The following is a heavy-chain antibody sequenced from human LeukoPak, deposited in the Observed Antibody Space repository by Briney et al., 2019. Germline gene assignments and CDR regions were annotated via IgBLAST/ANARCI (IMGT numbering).Heavy chain of an antibody. Sequence: SETLSLTCDVSGVSINTCCYYWTWIRQPPGKGLEGIGYKYYSGSTRYNSSLRSRLTISLDSSKNQFSLRLTSVTAADTAVYYCARGRSYGFDFDSWGPGTLVIVSS. D-gene: IGHD5-18*01. CDR1: GVSINTCCYY. CDR3: ARGRSYGFDFDS. CDR2: KYYSGST. V-gene: IGHV4-61*01. J-gene: IGHJ4*01.